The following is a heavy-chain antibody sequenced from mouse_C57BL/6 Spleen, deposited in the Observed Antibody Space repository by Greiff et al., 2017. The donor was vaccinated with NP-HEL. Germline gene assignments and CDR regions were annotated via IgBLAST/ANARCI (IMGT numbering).Heavy chain of an antibody. V-gene: IGHV1-18*01. CDR1: GYTFTDYN. D-gene: IGHD1-1*01. CDR3: ARSVYYYGSRYSLFDY. J-gene: IGHJ2*01. Sequence: VQLQQSGPELVKPGASVKIPCKASGYTFTDYNMDWVKQSHGKSLEWIGDINPNNGGTIYNQKFKGKATLTVDKSSSTAYMELRSLTSEDTAVYYCARSVYYYGSRYSLFDYWGQGTTLTVSS. CDR2: INPNNGGT.